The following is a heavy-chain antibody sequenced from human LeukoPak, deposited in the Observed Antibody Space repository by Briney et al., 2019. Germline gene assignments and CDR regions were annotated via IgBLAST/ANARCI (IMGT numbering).Heavy chain of an antibody. V-gene: IGHV1-8*01. CDR2: MNPNSGNT. Sequence: GESLKISCKASGYTFTSYDINWVRQATGQGLEWMGWMNPNSGNTGYAQKFQGRVTMTRNTSISTAYMELSSLRSEDTALYYCARAAWVSTSSKYYFDNWGQGTLVTVSS. CDR1: GYTFTSYD. CDR3: ARAAWVSTSSKYYFDN. J-gene: IGHJ4*02. D-gene: IGHD2-21*01.